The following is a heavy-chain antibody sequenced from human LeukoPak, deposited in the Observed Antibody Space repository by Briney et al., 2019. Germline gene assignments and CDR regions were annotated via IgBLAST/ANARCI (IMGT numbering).Heavy chain of an antibody. J-gene: IGHJ3*02. V-gene: IGHV3-23*01. D-gene: IGHD4-23*01. CDR3: AKRNGGNSGAFDI. CDR1: GFTFSSYA. CDR2: ISDSGGST. Sequence: RAGGSLRLSCAASGFTFSSYAMSWVRQAPGKGLEWVSAISDSGGSTYYADSVKGRFTISRDNSKSTLYLQMNSLTAEDTAVYYCAKRNGGNSGAFDIWGQGTMVTASS.